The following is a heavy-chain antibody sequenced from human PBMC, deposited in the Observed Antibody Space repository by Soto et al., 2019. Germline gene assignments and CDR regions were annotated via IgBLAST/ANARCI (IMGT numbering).Heavy chain of an antibody. Sequence: QVQLQESGPGLVKPSGTLSLTCAVSSGSISTSNWWSWVRQPPGKGLEWIGEIYRSGSPNYNPSLKSRVTISVDKAKNQFSLKLSSVTAADTAMYSCARGNRDYYYYMDVWGKGTTVTVSS. CDR3: ARGNRDYYYYMDV. J-gene: IGHJ6*03. D-gene: IGHD3-10*01. CDR2: IYRSGSP. V-gene: IGHV4-4*02. CDR1: SGSISTSNW.